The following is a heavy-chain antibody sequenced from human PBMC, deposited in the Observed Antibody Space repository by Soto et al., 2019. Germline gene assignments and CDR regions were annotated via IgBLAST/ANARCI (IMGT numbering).Heavy chain of an antibody. CDR2: IYYSGST. CDR1: GGSISSYY. V-gene: IGHV4-59*08. D-gene: IGHD1-26*01. J-gene: IGHJ4*02. CDR3: ARHDTGGSYDY. Sequence: QVQLQESGPGLVKPSETLSLTCTVSGGSISSYYWSWIRQPPGKGLEWIGYIYYSGSTNYNPSLKRRVTISVDTSKNYFSLKLSSVTAADTAVYFCARHDTGGSYDYWGQGTLVTVSS.